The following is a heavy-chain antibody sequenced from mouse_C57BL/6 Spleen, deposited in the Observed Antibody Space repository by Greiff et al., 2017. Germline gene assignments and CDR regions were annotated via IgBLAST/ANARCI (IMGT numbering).Heavy chain of an antibody. CDR2: IDPSDSYT. CDR1: GYTFTSSW. CDR3: ARGIYYGSSLDYYFDY. J-gene: IGHJ2*01. D-gene: IGHD1-1*01. V-gene: IGHV1-69*01. Sequence: QVQLQQPGAELVMPGASVKLSCKASGYTFTSSWMHWVKPRPGQGLEWIGEIDPSDSYTNYNQKFKGKSTLTVDKSSSTAYMQLSSLTSEDSAVYYCARGIYYGSSLDYYFDYWGQGTTRTVSS.